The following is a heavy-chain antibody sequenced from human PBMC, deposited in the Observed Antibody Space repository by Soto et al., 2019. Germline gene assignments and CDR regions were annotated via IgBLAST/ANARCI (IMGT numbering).Heavy chain of an antibody. CDR2: ISAYNGTT. Sequence: QVQLVQSGAEVKKPGASVKVSCKASGYTFTSYGISWVRQAPGQGLEWMGWISAYNGTTNYAQKFQGRVTMTTDTSTSTAYMELRSLRSDDTAVYYCARDGEVFWSGYKYYYGMDVWGQGTTVTVSS. D-gene: IGHD3-3*01. CDR1: GYTFTSYG. V-gene: IGHV1-18*01. J-gene: IGHJ6*02. CDR3: ARDGEVFWSGYKYYYGMDV.